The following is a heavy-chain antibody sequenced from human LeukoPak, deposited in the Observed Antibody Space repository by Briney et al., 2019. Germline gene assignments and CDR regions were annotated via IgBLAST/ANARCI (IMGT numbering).Heavy chain of an antibody. D-gene: IGHD2-15*01. V-gene: IGHV3-30-3*01. J-gene: IGHJ4*02. CDR3: ARPCSGGSCYGPSFDY. CDR2: ISYDGSNK. Sequence: PGGSLRLSCAASGFTFSSYAMHWVRQAPGKGLEWVAVISYDGSNKYYADSVKGRFTISRDNSKNTLYLQMNSLRAEDTAVYYCARPCSGGSCYGPSFDYWGQGTLVTVSS. CDR1: GFTFSSYA.